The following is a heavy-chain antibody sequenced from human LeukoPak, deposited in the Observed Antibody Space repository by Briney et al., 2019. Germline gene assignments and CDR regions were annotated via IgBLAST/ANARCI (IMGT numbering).Heavy chain of an antibody. Sequence: GESLKISCKCSGYSVTSYLISWVRQMPGKGLEWMGRIDPSDSYTNYSPSFQGHVTISADTSISTAYLQWSSLKASDTAMYYCARHPVTPYYDILTGPDAFDIWGQGTMVTVSS. CDR1: GYSVTSYL. CDR2: IDPSDSYT. J-gene: IGHJ3*02. V-gene: IGHV5-10-1*01. D-gene: IGHD3-9*01. CDR3: ARHPVTPYYDILTGPDAFDI.